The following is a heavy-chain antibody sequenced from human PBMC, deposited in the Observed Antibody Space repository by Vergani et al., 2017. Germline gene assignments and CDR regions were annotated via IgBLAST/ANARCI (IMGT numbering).Heavy chain of an antibody. CDR1: GYTFTSYY. D-gene: IGHD4-17*01. Sequence: QVQLVQSGAEVKKPGASVKVSCKASGYTFTSYYMHWVRQAPGQGLEWMGIINPSGGSTSYAQKFQGRVTMTRDTSTSTVYMKLSSLRSEDTAVYYCAGEGLSIRPHGDYDAFDIWGQGTMVTVSS. CDR2: INPSGGST. CDR3: AGEGLSIRPHGDYDAFDI. J-gene: IGHJ3*02. V-gene: IGHV1-46*01.